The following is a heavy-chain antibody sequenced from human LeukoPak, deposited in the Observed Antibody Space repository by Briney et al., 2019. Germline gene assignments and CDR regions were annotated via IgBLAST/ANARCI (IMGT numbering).Heavy chain of an antibody. V-gene: IGHV3-23*01. CDR2: ISGRDGRT. J-gene: IGHJ4*02. CDR3: AKGGGSDFFDY. Sequence: PGGSLRLSCAASGITFYTYAMSWVRQAPGKGLEWVSAISGRDGRTYYTESVKGRFTISRDNSKNTLYLQMNSLRSDDTAVYYCAKGGGSDFFDYWGQGTLVTVSS. CDR1: GITFYTYA. D-gene: IGHD5-12*01.